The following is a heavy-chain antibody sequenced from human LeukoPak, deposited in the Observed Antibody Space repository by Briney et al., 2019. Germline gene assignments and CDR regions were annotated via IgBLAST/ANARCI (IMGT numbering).Heavy chain of an antibody. CDR1: GGTFSSYA. Sequence: SVKVSCKVFGGTFSSYAISWVRQAPRQGLVWMGGISPSSNTTHYAQEFQGRIRISADESTSTASMELSSLGSEDTAVYYCARDRSFYLNSGINYFDYWGQGTLVTVSS. J-gene: IGHJ4*02. D-gene: IGHD3-10*01. CDR3: ARDRSFYLNSGINYFDY. V-gene: IGHV1-69*13. CDR2: ISPSSNTT.